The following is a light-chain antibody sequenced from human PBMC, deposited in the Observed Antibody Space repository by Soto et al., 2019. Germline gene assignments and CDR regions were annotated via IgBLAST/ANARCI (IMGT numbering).Light chain of an antibody. CDR1: QSVSSSY. Sequence: IVLTHSPGTLSLSPGERATLSCRASQSVSSSYLAWYKQKPGQAPSLLIYGASSRATVIPDRFSVSGSGTDSTLTNSRLEPEDVAEDYCEQYGSSPLTFGGGTKVESK. CDR2: GAS. V-gene: IGKV3-20*01. J-gene: IGKJ4*01. CDR3: EQYGSSPLT.